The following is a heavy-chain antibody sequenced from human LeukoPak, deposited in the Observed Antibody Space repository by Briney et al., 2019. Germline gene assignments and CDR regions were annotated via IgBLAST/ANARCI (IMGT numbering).Heavy chain of an antibody. J-gene: IGHJ4*02. V-gene: IGHV1-46*01. CDR3: ARSSPYSSSWYGGGFDY. D-gene: IGHD6-13*01. CDR2: INPSGGST. CDR1: GYTFTSYY. Sequence: ASVKVSCKASGYTFTSYYMHWVRQAPGHVLEWMGIINPSGGSTSYAQKFQGRVTMTRDTSTSTVYMELSSLRSEDTAVYYCARSSPYSSSWYGGGFDYWGQGTLVTVSS.